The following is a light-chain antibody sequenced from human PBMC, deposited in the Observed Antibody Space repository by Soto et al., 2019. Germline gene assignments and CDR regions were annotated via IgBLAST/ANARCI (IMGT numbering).Light chain of an antibody. Sequence: QAVVTQPPSVSGAPGQRVTISCTGSSSNIGAGFDVHWYQQLPGTAPKLLIYRNRNRPSGVPDRFSGSRSGTSASLAITGLQAEDEADYYCQSYDRSLSYVFGSGTKVTVL. J-gene: IGLJ1*01. CDR3: QSYDRSLSYV. CDR1: SSNIGAGFD. CDR2: RNR. V-gene: IGLV1-40*01.